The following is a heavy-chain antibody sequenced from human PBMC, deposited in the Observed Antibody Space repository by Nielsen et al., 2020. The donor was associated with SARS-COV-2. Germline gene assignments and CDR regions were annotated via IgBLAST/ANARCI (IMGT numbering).Heavy chain of an antibody. V-gene: IGHV4-34*01. CDR1: GGSFSGYY. J-gene: IGHJ6*03. CDR3: ARGQDAYYYMDV. CDR2: INHSGST. D-gene: IGHD2-15*01. Sequence: SETLSLTCAVYGGSFSGYYWSWIRQPPGKGLEWIGEINHSGSTNYNPSLKSRVTISVDTSKNQFSLKLSSVTAADTAVYYCARGQDAYYYMDVWGEGTTVTVSS.